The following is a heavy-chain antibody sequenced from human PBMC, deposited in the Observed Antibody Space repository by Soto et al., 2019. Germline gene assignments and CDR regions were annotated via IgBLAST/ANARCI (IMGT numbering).Heavy chain of an antibody. CDR2: IWYEGSNK. CDR1: GFTFSSYG. Sequence: QVQLVESGGGVVQPGRSLRLSCAASGFTFSSYGMHWVRQAPGKGLERVAVIWYEGSNKYYADSLKGRFTTSRDNSKNTLYLQMHSRRAEDTAVYYCAREGTYCSGGSCYPHFAYWGQGTLVTVS. V-gene: IGHV3-33*01. J-gene: IGHJ4*02. D-gene: IGHD2-15*01. CDR3: AREGTYCSGGSCYPHFAY.